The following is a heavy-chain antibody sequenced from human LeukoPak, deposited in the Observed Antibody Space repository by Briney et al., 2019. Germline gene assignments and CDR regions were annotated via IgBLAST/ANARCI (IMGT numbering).Heavy chain of an antibody. D-gene: IGHD6-13*01. V-gene: IGHV3-23*01. J-gene: IGHJ4*02. Sequence: PGRSLRLSCAASGFTFSSYGMHWVRQAPGKGLEWVSAISSSGGSTYYADSVKGRFTISRDNSKNTLYLQMNSLRAEDTAVYYCAKLKYSSSWYYFDYWGQGTLVTVSS. CDR3: AKLKYSSSWYYFDY. CDR1: GFTFSSYG. CDR2: ISSSGGST.